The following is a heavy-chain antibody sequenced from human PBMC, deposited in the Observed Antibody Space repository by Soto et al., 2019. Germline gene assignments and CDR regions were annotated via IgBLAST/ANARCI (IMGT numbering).Heavy chain of an antibody. D-gene: IGHD1-1*01. CDR1: GDSVTSNRAA. J-gene: IGHJ5*02. V-gene: IGHV6-1*01. CDR2: TYYRSKWYN. Sequence: SQTLSLPCDVSGDSVTSNRAAWNWIRQSPSRGLEWLGRTYYRSKWYNDYGTSVKGRITFNADTSKNQLSLQLNSVTPEDTAVYYCTGGTTFTSSFWFDPWGQGTLVTVSS. CDR3: TGGTTFTSSFWFDP.